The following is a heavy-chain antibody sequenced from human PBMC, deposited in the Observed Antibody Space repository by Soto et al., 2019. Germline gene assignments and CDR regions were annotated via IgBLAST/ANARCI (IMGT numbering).Heavy chain of an antibody. Sequence: EVQPVESGGGLVQPGGSLRLSCAASGFTFSSYSMNWVRQAPGKGLEWVSYISSSSSTIYYADSVKGRFTISRDNAKNSLYLQMNSLRAEDTAVYYCARVYYDSSGYYDLNYFDYWGQGTLVTVSS. J-gene: IGHJ4*02. V-gene: IGHV3-48*01. CDR3: ARVYYDSSGYYDLNYFDY. CDR1: GFTFSSYS. D-gene: IGHD3-22*01. CDR2: ISSSSSTI.